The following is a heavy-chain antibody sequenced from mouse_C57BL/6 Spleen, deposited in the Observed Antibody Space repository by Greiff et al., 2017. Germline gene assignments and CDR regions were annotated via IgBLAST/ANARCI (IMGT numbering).Heavy chain of an antibody. Sequence: EVQLVESGGGLVKPGGSLKLSCAASGFTFSDYGMHWVRQAPEQGLEWVAYISRGSSTIYYADPVKGRFTLSRDNAKNTLYLQLTSLRSEDTAMSYCARGGYEFAYWGQGTLVTVSA. J-gene: IGHJ3*01. CDR2: ISRGSSTI. CDR3: ARGGYEFAY. D-gene: IGHD2-2*01. V-gene: IGHV5-17*01. CDR1: GFTFSDYG.